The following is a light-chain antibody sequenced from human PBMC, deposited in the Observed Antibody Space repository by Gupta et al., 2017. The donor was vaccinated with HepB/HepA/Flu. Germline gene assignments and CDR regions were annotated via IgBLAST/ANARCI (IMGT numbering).Light chain of an antibody. V-gene: IGKV4-1*01. Sequence: DIVITQSTDSLAVSLGARPHLNRKSSQRPLSSSDNNNYLSWIQQKPGQPPKLLIYRASTRESGVPDRFSGSGSGTDFTLTISSLQAEDVAVYYCLQDHSAPITFGEGTQVENK. J-gene: IGKJ5*01. CDR1: QRPLSSSDNNNY. CDR2: RAS. CDR3: LQDHSAPIT.